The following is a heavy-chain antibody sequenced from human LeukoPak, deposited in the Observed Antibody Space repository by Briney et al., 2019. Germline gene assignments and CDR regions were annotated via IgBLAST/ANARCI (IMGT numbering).Heavy chain of an antibody. CDR3: ARVAMYYYDSSGYSSAFDI. Sequence: GGSLRLSCAASGFTFSTYSMNWVRQAPGKGLEWVSSISSSNSYIFYADSVKGRFTISRDNAMNSLYLQMNSLRAEDTAVYYCARVAMYYYDSSGYSSAFDIWGQGTMVTVSS. V-gene: IGHV3-21*01. CDR2: ISSSNSYI. J-gene: IGHJ3*02. D-gene: IGHD3-22*01. CDR1: GFTFSTYS.